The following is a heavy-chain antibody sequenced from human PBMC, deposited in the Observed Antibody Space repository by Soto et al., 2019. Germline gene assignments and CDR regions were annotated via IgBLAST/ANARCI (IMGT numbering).Heavy chain of an antibody. D-gene: IGHD3-3*01. CDR1: GFTFSDAW. Sequence: EVQLVESGGGLVKPGGSLRLSCAASGFTFSDAWMSWVRQAPGKGLERVGHIESKTDGGTTDLAAPVKGRFTISRDDSKNTLYLQMNSLKTEDTAVYYYTSRLSIFYGMDVWGQGTTVNVSS. CDR3: TSRLSIFYGMDV. CDR2: IESKTDGGTT. J-gene: IGHJ6*02. V-gene: IGHV3-15*04.